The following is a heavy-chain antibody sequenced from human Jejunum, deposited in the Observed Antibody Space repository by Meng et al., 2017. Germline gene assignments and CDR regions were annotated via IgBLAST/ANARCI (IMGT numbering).Heavy chain of an antibody. V-gene: IGHV6-1*01. D-gene: IGHD2-8*01. Sequence: QGLLQQSGPGLVKPAQTLSLTCAISGDSVSSNSAAWSWIRQSPSRGLEWLGRTYYRSKWYNDYAISVKGRITINPDTSKNQFSLQLNSVTPEDTAVYYCAYERTNSYYFDYWGQGTLVTVSS. CDR1: GDSVSSNSAA. CDR2: TYYRSKWYN. CDR3: AYERTNSYYFDY. J-gene: IGHJ4*02.